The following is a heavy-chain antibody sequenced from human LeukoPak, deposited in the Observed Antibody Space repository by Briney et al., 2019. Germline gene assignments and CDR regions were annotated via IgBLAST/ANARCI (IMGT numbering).Heavy chain of an antibody. CDR3: ARDGYNLVDY. CDR1: GYTFTGYY. CDR2: MNPNSGNT. V-gene: IGHV1-8*02. Sequence: ASVKVSCKASGYTFTGYYMHWVRQAPGQGLEWMGWMNPNSGNTGYAQKFQGRVTMTRNTSISTAYMELSSLRSEDTAVYYCARDGYNLVDYWGQGTLVTVSS. J-gene: IGHJ4*02. D-gene: IGHD5-24*01.